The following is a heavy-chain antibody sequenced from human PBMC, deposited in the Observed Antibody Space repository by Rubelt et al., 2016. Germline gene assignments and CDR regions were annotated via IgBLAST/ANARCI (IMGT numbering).Heavy chain of an antibody. V-gene: IGHV3-30*04. CDR3: ARDMAVAGSYYGMDV. J-gene: IGHJ6*02. D-gene: IGHD6-19*01. CDR2: ISYDGSNK. Sequence: GEGLEWVAVISYDGSNKYYADSVKGRFTISRDNSKNTLYLQMNSLRAEDTAVYYCARDMAVAGSYYGMDVWGQGTTVTVSS.